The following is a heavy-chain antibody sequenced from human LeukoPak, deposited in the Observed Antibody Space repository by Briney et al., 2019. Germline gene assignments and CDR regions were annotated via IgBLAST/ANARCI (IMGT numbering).Heavy chain of an antibody. J-gene: IGHJ4*02. Sequence: PGRSLRLSCAASGFTFSSYGMHWVRQAPGKGLEWVAVIWYDGSNKYYADSVKGRFTISRDNSKSTLYLQMNSLRAEDTAVYYCARDLYCSSTSCYYYFDYWGQGTLVTVSS. CDR1: GFTFSSYG. D-gene: IGHD2-2*01. CDR3: ARDLYCSSTSCYYYFDY. CDR2: IWYDGSNK. V-gene: IGHV3-33*01.